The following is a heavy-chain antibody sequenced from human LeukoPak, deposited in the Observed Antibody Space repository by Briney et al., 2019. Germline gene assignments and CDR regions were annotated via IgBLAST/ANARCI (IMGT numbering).Heavy chain of an antibody. CDR1: GFTFSSYW. CDR2: IWYDGTNK. Sequence: GGSLRLSCAASGFTFSSYWMTWVRQAPGKGLEWVAFIWYDGTNKYYADSVKGRFTVSRDNSKNTLYLQMNSLRAEDTAVYYCARDEESRFDYWGQGTLVTVSS. V-gene: IGHV3-33*08. CDR3: ARDEESRFDY. D-gene: IGHD5-24*01. J-gene: IGHJ4*02.